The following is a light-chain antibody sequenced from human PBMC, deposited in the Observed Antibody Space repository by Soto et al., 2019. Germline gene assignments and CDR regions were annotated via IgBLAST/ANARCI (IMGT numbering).Light chain of an antibody. CDR2: SND. CDR1: GSNIGSNG. CDR3: AAWDGSLSAVL. J-gene: IGLJ2*01. V-gene: IGLV1-44*01. Sequence: QSVLTQSPSVSATPGQRVTISCSGSGSNIGSNGVNWYQHIPGTAPKLLIYSNDQRPSGVPDRFSGSKSGTSASLAISGLQSEDEADYYCAAWDGSLSAVLFGGGTKLTVL.